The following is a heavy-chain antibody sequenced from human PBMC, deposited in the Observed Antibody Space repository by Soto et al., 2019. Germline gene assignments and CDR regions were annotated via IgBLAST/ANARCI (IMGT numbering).Heavy chain of an antibody. CDR2: FYYSEST. D-gene: IGHD3-3*01. Sequence: PSETLSLTCTVSGGSISSSHYYWGWIRQPPGKGLEWIGSFYYSESTYYNPSLKSRVTISVDTSKNQFSLKLSSVTAADTAVYYFERRLWSGFSDYWGQGILVTVSS. J-gene: IGHJ4*02. CDR3: ERRLWSGFSDY. V-gene: IGHV4-39*01. CDR1: GGSISSSHYY.